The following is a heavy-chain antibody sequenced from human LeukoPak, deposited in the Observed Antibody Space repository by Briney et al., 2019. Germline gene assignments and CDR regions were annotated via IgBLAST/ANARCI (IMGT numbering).Heavy chain of an antibody. CDR2: IKPDGSEK. D-gene: IGHD1-26*01. CDR3: TRGQYSGSYRPFDY. CDR1: GFTVSSNY. Sequence: GGSLRLSCAASGFTVSSNYMSWVRQAPGKGLEWVAMIKPDGSEKYYVDSVKGLFTISRDNAKNSLYLQMTSLRAEDTAVYYCTRGQYSGSYRPFDYWGQGTLVTVSS. J-gene: IGHJ4*02. V-gene: IGHV3-7*05.